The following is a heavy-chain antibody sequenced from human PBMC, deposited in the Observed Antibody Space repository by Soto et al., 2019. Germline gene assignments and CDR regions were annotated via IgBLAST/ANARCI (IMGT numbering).Heavy chain of an antibody. D-gene: IGHD1-26*01. CDR2: IIPIFGTA. V-gene: IGHV1-69*01. CDR3: ARDQXSWPYSGSYYAYNWFDP. CDR1: GGTFSSYA. J-gene: IGHJ5*02. Sequence: AAVKVSCKASGGTFSSYAISWVRQAPGQGLEWMGGIIPIFGTANYAQKFQGRVTITADESTSTAYMELSSLRSEDTAVYYCARDQXSWPYSGSYYAYNWFDPWGQGTLVTVSS.